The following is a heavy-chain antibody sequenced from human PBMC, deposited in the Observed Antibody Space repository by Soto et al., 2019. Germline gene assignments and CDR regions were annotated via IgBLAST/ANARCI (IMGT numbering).Heavy chain of an antibody. D-gene: IGHD2-2*01. CDR2: ISYDGSDI. Sequence: GGSLRLSCTTSGFTFSNYAMHWVRQAPGKGLEWVAVISYDGSDIYYSDSVKGRFTISRDNAKNSLYLQMNYLRAEDSAVYYCARERPEGYCRSISCLGWFDPWGQGTLVTVSS. CDR1: GFTFSNYA. CDR3: ARERPEGYCRSISCLGWFDP. V-gene: IGHV3-30*04. J-gene: IGHJ5*02.